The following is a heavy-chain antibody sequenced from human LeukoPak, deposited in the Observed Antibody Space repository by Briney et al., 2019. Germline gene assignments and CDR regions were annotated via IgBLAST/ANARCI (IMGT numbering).Heavy chain of an antibody. V-gene: IGHV3-53*01. Sequence: GGSLRLSCAASGKTNNNNYMSWVRQAPGKGLEWVSVIYSGGSTYYADSVKGRFTMSRDNSKNTLYLQMNSLRAEDTAVYYCARSYDSSGGFDYWGQGTLVTVSS. J-gene: IGHJ4*02. CDR2: IYSGGST. D-gene: IGHD3-22*01. CDR3: ARSYDSSGGFDY. CDR1: GKTNNNNY.